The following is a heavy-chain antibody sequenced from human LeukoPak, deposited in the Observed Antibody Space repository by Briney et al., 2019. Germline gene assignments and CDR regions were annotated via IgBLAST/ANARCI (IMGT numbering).Heavy chain of an antibody. CDR2: ISWNSGSI. CDR1: GFTFDDYA. Sequence: PGRSLRLSCAASGFTFDDYAMHWVRHAPGKGLEWVSGISWNSGSIGYADSVKGRFTISRDNAKNSLYLQMNSLRAEDTALYYCAKSPRMATKVFDYWGQGTLVTVSS. V-gene: IGHV3-9*01. D-gene: IGHD5-24*01. J-gene: IGHJ4*02. CDR3: AKSPRMATKVFDY.